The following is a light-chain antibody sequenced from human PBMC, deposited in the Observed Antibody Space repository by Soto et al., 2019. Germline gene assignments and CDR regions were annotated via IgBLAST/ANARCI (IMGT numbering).Light chain of an antibody. CDR2: DVS. CDR3: SSYAGSTVV. V-gene: IGLV2-8*01. CDR1: SSDVGGYNY. Sequence: QSVLTQPPSASGSPGQSVTISCTGTSSDVGGYNYVSWYQQHPGKAPKLMIYDVSKRPSGVPDRFSGSKSVNTASLTVSGLQAEDEADYYCSSYAGSTVVFGGGTKLTVL. J-gene: IGLJ2*01.